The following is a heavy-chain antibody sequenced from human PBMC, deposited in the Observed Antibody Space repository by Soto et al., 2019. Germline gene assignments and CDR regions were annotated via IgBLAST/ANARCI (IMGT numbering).Heavy chain of an antibody. CDR1: GYTFIYYY. Sequence: ASGKVACKASGYTFIYYYIHWVRLAPGQGLEWMGWVNPKNGGTSHAQKFQGRVTMTRDTSTNTVYMELNSLTSDDRAIYYCTRRDKSGSFDYWGQGTPVTVSS. D-gene: IGHD3-10*01. V-gene: IGHV1-2*02. J-gene: IGHJ4*02. CDR2: VNPKNGGT. CDR3: TRRDKSGSFDY.